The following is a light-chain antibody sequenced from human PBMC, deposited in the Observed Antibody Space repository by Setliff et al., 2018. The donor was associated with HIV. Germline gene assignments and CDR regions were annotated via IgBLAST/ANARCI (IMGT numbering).Light chain of an antibody. J-gene: IGLJ2*01. CDR2: ADS. CDR3: AAWDYSLSGLA. CDR1: NTNIGSYA. Sequence: ALTQEASVSGTVGQKVTLSCSGSNTNIGSYAVAWYQQISHGAPKTVMFADSPPSGIPDRFSGSKSGTTASLTISGLQPEDEADYYCAAWDYSLSGLAFGGGTKVTVL. V-gene: IGLV1-36*01.